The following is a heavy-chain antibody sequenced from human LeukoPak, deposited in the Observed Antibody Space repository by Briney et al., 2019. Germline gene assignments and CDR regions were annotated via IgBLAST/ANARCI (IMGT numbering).Heavy chain of an antibody. J-gene: IGHJ4*02. D-gene: IGHD2-21*02. Sequence: GGSLRLSCAASGFTFSSYAMSWVRQAPGKGLEWVSSISSSSSYIYYADSVKGRFTISRDNAKNSLYLQMNSLRAEDTAVYYCARGGVTTNRDYFDYWGQGTLVTVSS. CDR1: GFTFSSYA. CDR3: ARGGVTTNRDYFDY. V-gene: IGHV3-21*01. CDR2: ISSSSSYI.